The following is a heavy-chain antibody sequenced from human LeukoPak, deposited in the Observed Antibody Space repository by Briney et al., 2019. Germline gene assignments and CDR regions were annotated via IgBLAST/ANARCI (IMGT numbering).Heavy chain of an antibody. D-gene: IGHD2-2*01. Sequence: SETLSLTCTVSGGSISSYYWSWIRQPPGKGLEWIGYIYYSGSTNYNPSLKSRVTISVDTSKNQFSLKLSSVTAADTAVYYCAREPRGLSSYYYMDVWGKGTTVTVSS. V-gene: IGHV4-59*01. CDR2: IYYSGST. CDR3: AREPRGLSSYYYMDV. CDR1: GGSISSYY. J-gene: IGHJ6*03.